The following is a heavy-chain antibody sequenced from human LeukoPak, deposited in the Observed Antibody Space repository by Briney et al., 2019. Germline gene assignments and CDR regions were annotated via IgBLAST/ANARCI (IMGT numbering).Heavy chain of an antibody. D-gene: IGHD6-19*01. J-gene: IGHJ5*02. V-gene: IGHV6-1*01. CDR3: ARDWGSGGWYEDWFDP. CDR2: TYYRSKWYD. Sequence: SQTLSLTCVISGSSVSSSTAAWHWIRQSPSRGLEWLGRTYYRSKWYDDYAIPVKSRITIKPDTYKNQFSLQLNTVTPEDTAVYYCARDWGSGGWYEDWFDPGGQGTLVIVSA. CDR1: GSSVSSSTAA.